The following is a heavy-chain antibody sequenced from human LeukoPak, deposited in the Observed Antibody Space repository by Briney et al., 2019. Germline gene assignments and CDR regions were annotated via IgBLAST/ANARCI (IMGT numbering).Heavy chain of an antibody. V-gene: IGHV1-2*02. D-gene: IGHD2-15*01. CDR3: AGEYCSGGTCRQGFDY. Sequence: ASVKLSCKASGYTFTGYYMHWVRQAPGQGLEYMGWINPNSGDTNHAQNFQGRVTLTRDTSISTAYMELSSLRSDDSALYYCAGEYCSGGTCRQGFDYWGQGTLVTVS. CDR1: GYTFTGYY. J-gene: IGHJ4*02. CDR2: INPNSGDT.